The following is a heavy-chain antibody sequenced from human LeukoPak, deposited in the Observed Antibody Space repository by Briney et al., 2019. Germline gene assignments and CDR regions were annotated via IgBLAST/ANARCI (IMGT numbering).Heavy chain of an antibody. V-gene: IGHV3-15*01. CDR1: GFTFSNAW. J-gene: IGHJ4*02. D-gene: IGHD3-9*01. CDR3: TTEYYDILTGYSPIDY. CDR2: IKSKTDGGTT. Sequence: GGSFRLSCAASGFTFSNAWMSWVRQAPGKGLEWVGRIKSKTDGGTTDYAAPVKGRFTISRDDSKNTLYLQMNSLKTEDTAVYYCTTEYYDILTGYSPIDYWGQGTLVTVSS.